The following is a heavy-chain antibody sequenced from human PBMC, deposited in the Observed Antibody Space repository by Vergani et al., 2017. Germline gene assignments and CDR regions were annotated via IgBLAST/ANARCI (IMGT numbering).Heavy chain of an antibody. V-gene: IGHV1-69*02. D-gene: IGHD6-19*01. CDR3: ATLMAGTNGWDAFDI. CDR1: GGTFSSYT. J-gene: IGHJ3*02. Sequence: QVQLVQSGAEVKKPGSSVKVSCKASGGTFSSYTICWVRQAPGQGLEWMGRIIPILGIANYAQKFQGRVTITADKSTSTAYMELSSLRSEDTAVYYCATLMAGTNGWDAFDIWGQGTMVTVSS. CDR2: IIPILGIA.